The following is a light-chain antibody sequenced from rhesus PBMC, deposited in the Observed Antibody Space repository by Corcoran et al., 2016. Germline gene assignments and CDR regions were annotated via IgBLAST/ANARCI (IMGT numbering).Light chain of an antibody. Sequence: DIQMTQSPSSLSASVGDKVTITCHASQDISSWLAWYQKKPGKAPKPLISNASTLQSGVPSRFSGSVSGTDYTLTISSLQPEDFATDYWQQYDEPPLTFGGGTKVEIK. CDR1: QDISSW. CDR2: NAS. J-gene: IGKJ4*01. V-gene: IGKV1-19*01. CDR3: QQYDEPPLT.